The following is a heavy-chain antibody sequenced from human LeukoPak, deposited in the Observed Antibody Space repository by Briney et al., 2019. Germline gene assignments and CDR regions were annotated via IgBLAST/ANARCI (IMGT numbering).Heavy chain of an antibody. CDR2: IRYDGTNK. CDR1: GFIFSNYG. D-gene: IGHD6-6*01. J-gene: IGHJ1*01. CDR3: AKDEASIAARPEYFHH. V-gene: IGHV3-30*02. Sequence: GGSLRLSCAASGFIFSNYGMHWVRQAPGKGLDWVAFIRYDGTNKYYADSVKGRFTISRDNSKNTLYLQMNSLRAEDTAMYYCAKDEASIAARPEYFHHWGQGTLVTVSS.